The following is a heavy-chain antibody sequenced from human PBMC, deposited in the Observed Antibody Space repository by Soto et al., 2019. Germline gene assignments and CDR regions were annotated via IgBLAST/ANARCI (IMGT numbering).Heavy chain of an antibody. Sequence: GRSLRLSCAASGFTVSNNYMTWVRQAPGKGLEWVSVIHSGGNTYYADSVKGRFTISRDNSKNTVSLQMNNLRAEDTALYYCAKLPPGDTWGQGTLVTVSS. D-gene: IGHD4-17*01. CDR3: AKLPPGDT. CDR2: IHSGGNT. CDR1: GFTVSNNY. V-gene: IGHV3-53*01. J-gene: IGHJ4*02.